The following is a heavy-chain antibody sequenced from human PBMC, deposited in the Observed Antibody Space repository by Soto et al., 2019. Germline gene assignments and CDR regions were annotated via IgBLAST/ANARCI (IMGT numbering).Heavy chain of an antibody. CDR2: IYYSGST. V-gene: IGHV4-31*03. Sequence: SETLSLTCTVSGGSISSGGYYWSWIRQHPGKGLEWIGYIYYSGSTYYNPSLKSRVTISVDTSKNHFSLNLSSVTAADTAVYYCASEPLDPIAAAGTLDYWGQGTLITVSS. CDR1: GGSISSGGYY. D-gene: IGHD6-13*01. J-gene: IGHJ4*02. CDR3: ASEPLDPIAAAGTLDY.